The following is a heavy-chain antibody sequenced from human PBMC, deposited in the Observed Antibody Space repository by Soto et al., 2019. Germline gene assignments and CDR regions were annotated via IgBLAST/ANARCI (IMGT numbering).Heavy chain of an antibody. V-gene: IGHV4-59*01. Sequence: SETLSLTCTVSGGSISSYYWSWIRQPPGKGPEWIGYIYYSGSTNYNPSLKSRVTISVDTSKNQFSLKLSSVTAADTAVYYCALNVVVPAAIRSGYYYMDVWGKGTTVTVSS. CDR2: IYYSGST. D-gene: IGHD2-2*01. J-gene: IGHJ6*03. CDR1: GGSISSYY. CDR3: ALNVVVPAAIRSGYYYMDV.